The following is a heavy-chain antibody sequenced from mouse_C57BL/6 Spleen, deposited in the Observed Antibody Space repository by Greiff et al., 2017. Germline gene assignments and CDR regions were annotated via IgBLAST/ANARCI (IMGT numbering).Heavy chain of an antibody. D-gene: IGHD3-3*01. CDR2: IYIGNGYT. CDR1: GYTFTSYG. V-gene: IGHV1-58*01. CDR3: ARRRDDYAMDC. J-gene: IGHJ4*01. Sequence: EVQLQQSGAELVRPGSSVKMSCKTSGYTFTSYGLNWVKQRPGQGLEWIGYIYIGNGYTEYNEKLKGKATLTSDTSASTAYMQLSSLTSEDSAIYVSARRRDDYAMDCWGQETSVTVSS.